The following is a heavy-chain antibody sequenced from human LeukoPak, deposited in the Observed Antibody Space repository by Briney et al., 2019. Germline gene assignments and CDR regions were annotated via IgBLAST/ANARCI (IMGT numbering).Heavy chain of an antibody. CDR2: INPSGGST. V-gene: IGHV1-46*01. CDR1: GYTFTRYY. D-gene: IGHD3-22*01. Sequence: ASVKVSCKASGYTFTRYYMHWVRQAPGQGLEWMGIINPSGGSTSYAQKFQGRVTMTRDTSTSTVYMELSSLRSEDTAVYYCARELNYDSSGYYFDYWGQGTLVTVSS. J-gene: IGHJ4*02. CDR3: ARELNYDSSGYYFDY.